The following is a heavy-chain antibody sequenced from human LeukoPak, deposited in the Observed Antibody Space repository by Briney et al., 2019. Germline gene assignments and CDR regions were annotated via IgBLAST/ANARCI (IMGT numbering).Heavy chain of an antibody. CDR1: GFTFISYG. CDR3: ARDSGYSSSWDMGYYYYGMDV. J-gene: IGHJ6*04. CDR2: IWYDGSNK. Sequence: GGSLRLSCAASGFTFISYGMHWVRQAPGKGLEWVAVIWYDGSNKYYADSVKGRFTISRDNSKNTLYLQMNSLRAEDAAVYYCARDSGYSSSWDMGYYYYGMDVWGKGTMVTVSS. V-gene: IGHV3-33*01. D-gene: IGHD6-13*01.